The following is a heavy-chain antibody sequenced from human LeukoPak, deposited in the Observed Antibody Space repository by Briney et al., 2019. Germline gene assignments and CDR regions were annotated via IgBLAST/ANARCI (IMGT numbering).Heavy chain of an antibody. V-gene: IGHV3-30-3*01. D-gene: IGHD3-22*01. Sequence: GGSLRLSCAASGFTFSSYAMHWVRQAPGKGLEWVAVISYDGSNKYYADSVKGRFTISRDNSKNTLYLQMNSPRAEDTAVYYCARVEYYDSSGYYLPLDYWGQGTLVTVSS. CDR2: ISYDGSNK. CDR3: ARVEYYDSSGYYLPLDY. J-gene: IGHJ4*02. CDR1: GFTFSSYA.